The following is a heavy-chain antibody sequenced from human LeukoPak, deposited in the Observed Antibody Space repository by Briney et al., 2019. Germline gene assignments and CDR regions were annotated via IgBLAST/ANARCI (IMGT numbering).Heavy chain of an antibody. Sequence: PSETLSLNCTVSGGSISSGDYYWSWIRKPPGKGLEWIGYIYYSGSTYYNPSLKSRVTISVDTSKNQFSLKLSSVTAADTAVYYCARDSSGYLRGYWGQGTLVTVSS. CDR2: IYYSGST. D-gene: IGHD3-22*01. V-gene: IGHV4-30-4*01. CDR3: ARDSSGYLRGY. CDR1: GGSISSGDYY. J-gene: IGHJ4*02.